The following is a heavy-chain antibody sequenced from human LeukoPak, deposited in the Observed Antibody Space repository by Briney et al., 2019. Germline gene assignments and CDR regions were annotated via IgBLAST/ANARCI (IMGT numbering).Heavy chain of an antibody. CDR3: TKSGSADFDL. Sequence: GGSLRLSCAASGFTVSSNYMSWVRQAPGKGLEWVSVIYSGGSTYYADSVKGRFTISRDNSKNTLYLQMNNLRPEDTAVYYCTKSGSADFDLWGQGTLVTVSS. V-gene: IGHV3-66*01. D-gene: IGHD6-25*01. CDR2: IYSGGST. CDR1: GFTVSSNY. J-gene: IGHJ4*02.